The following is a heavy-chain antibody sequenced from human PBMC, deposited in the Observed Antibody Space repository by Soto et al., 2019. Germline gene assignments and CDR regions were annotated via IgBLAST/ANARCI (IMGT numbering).Heavy chain of an antibody. D-gene: IGHD3-16*01. CDR2: VYPGDSNT. V-gene: IGHV5-51*01. CDR3: ARAPTIGTVWGRDYSAFLDV. CDR1: GYRFTTYW. J-gene: IGHJ6*02. Sequence: DVQLLQSGAEAKKPGASLKISCKASGYRFTTYWIAWVRQMPGRGLEWMGIVYPGDSNTKYGPSFQGRITISADRSINTAYLQWSSLEASDTAMYYCARAPTIGTVWGRDYSAFLDVWGQGTTVTVSS.